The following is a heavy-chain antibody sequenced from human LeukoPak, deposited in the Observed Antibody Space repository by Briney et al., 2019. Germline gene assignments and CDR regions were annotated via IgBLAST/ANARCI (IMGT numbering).Heavy chain of an antibody. V-gene: IGHV3-49*03. D-gene: IGHD3-3*01. CDR3: TRNPYYDFCCFDY. J-gene: IGHJ4*02. CDR1: GFTFGDYG. Sequence: PGRSLRLSCTASGFTFGDYGMSWFRQAPGKGPEWVSFIRSKAHGGTIEYAASVKGRFTISRDDSKSIAYLQMNSLKTEDTAVYYCTRNPYYDFCCFDYWGQGTLVPVSS. CDR2: IRSKAHGGTI.